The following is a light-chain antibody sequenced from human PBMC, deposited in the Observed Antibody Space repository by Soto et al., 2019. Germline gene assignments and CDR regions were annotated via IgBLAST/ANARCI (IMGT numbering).Light chain of an antibody. CDR3: SSYAGSSNV. Sequence: QAVVTQPASVSGSPGQSITISCSGTSSDIGAYDYVSWYQQHPGRAPKLIIYEVNKRPSGVPDRFSGSKSGNTASLTVSGLQAEDEADYYCSSYAGSSNVFGTGTKLTVL. J-gene: IGLJ1*01. CDR2: EVN. CDR1: SSDIGAYDY. V-gene: IGLV2-8*01.